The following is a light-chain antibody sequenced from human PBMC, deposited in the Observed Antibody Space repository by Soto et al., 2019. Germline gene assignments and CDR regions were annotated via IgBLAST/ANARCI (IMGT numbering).Light chain of an antibody. CDR1: SSDVGGYNY. V-gene: IGLV2-11*01. Sequence: QSVLTQPRSVSGSPGQSVTISCTGTSSDVGGYNYVSWYQQHPGKAPKLMIYDVSKRPSGVPDRFSGSKSGNTASLTISGLQVEDEADYYCCSYAGSSYYVFGTGTKVTVL. CDR3: CSYAGSSYYV. CDR2: DVS. J-gene: IGLJ1*01.